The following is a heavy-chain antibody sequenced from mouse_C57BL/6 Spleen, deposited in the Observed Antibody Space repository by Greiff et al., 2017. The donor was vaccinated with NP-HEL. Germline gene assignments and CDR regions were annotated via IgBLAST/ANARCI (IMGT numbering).Heavy chain of an antibody. V-gene: IGHV1-81*01. J-gene: IGHJ4*01. CDR2: IYPRSGNT. Sequence: QVQLKESGAELARPGASVKLSCKASGYTFTSYGISWVKQRTGQGLEWIGEIYPRSGNTYYNEKFKGKATLTADKSSSTAYMELRSLTSEDSAVYFCARWGITTVVEAMDYWGQGTSVTVSS. D-gene: IGHD1-1*01. CDR3: ARWGITTVVEAMDY. CDR1: GYTFTSYG.